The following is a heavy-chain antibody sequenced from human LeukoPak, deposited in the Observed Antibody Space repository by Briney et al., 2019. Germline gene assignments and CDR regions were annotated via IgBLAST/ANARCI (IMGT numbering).Heavy chain of an antibody. J-gene: IGHJ5*02. CDR2: ISGSGGST. CDR3: AKRDNDYSNWRSRGGYNWLDP. D-gene: IGHD4-11*01. CDR1: GFTFSDYA. Sequence: PGRSLRLSCAASGFTFSDYAMHWVRQVPGKGLEWVSAISGSGGSTYYADSVKGRFTISRDNSKNTLYLQMNSLRAEDTAVYYCAKRDNDYSNWRSRGGYNWLDPWGQGTLVTVSS. V-gene: IGHV3-23*01.